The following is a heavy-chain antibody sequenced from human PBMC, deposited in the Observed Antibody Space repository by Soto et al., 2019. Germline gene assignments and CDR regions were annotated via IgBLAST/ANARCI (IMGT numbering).Heavy chain of an antibody. J-gene: IGHJ6*04. Sequence: GGSLRLSCAASGFTFSSYGMHWVRQAPGKGLEWVTAISYDGSNKYYADSVQGRLTISRDNSKNTVYLQMNSLRAEDTAIYYCAKGRLYYFGDYPMLGGIGFEIWGKGTTVPVSS. CDR3: AKGRLYYFGDYPMLGGIGFEI. D-gene: IGHD3-3*01. V-gene: IGHV3-30*18. CDR2: ISYDGSNK. CDR1: GFTFSSYG.